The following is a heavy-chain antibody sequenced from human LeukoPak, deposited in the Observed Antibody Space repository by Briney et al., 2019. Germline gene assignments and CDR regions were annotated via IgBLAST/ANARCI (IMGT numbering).Heavy chain of an antibody. J-gene: IGHJ5*02. CDR3: ARALENYDILTGYDWNNWFDP. D-gene: IGHD3-9*01. CDR1: GDSISSGSYY. CDR2: IYISGTT. Sequence: SETLSLTCTVSGDSISSGSYYWSWIRQPAGKGLEWIGRIYISGTTNYNPSLKSRVTISADTSKNQFSLKLSSVTAADTAVYYCARALENYDILTGYDWNNWFDPWGQGTLVTVSS. V-gene: IGHV4-61*02.